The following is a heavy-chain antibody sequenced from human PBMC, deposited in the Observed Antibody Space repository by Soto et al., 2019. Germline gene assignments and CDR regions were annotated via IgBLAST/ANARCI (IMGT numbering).Heavy chain of an antibody. J-gene: IGHJ4*02. D-gene: IGHD3-10*01. Sequence: PSETLSLTCTVSGDSISTFYWSWIRQPPGKGLEWIGYIYYTGSTNYNPSLKSRVTMSVDTSKKQFSLKLTSVTAADTAVYYCARQRGNYFDYWGQGRLVTVSS. CDR3: ARQRGNYFDY. V-gene: IGHV4-59*01. CDR2: IYYTGST. CDR1: GDSISTFY.